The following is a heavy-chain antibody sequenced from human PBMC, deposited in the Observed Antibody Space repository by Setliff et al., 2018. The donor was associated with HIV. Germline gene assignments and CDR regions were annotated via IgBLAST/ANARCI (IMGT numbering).Heavy chain of an antibody. J-gene: IGHJ4*02. V-gene: IGHV3-23*01. CDR3: AKTPLY. Sequence: TGGSLRLSCIASAFSFNNYYMTWVRQAPGKGLEWVSSISGTGADTYYADSVKGRFAISRDNSKNTLYLQMNSLRAEDTAVYYCAKTPLYWGQGTLVTVSS. CDR1: AFSFNNYY. CDR2: ISGTGADT.